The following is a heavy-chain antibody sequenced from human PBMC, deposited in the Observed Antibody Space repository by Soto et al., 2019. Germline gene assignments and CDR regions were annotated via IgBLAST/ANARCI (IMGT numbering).Heavy chain of an antibody. J-gene: IGHJ4*02. CDR1: GGSVTSGNYY. CDR2: IYYSGST. V-gene: IGHV4-61*01. D-gene: IGHD2-21*02. CDR3: ARGPVVTPFVDY. Sequence: SETLSLTCTVSGGSVTSGNYYWSWIRQPPGKGLEWIGHIYYSGSTNYNPSPKSRVTITVDASKNQFTLKLSSVTAEDTAIYYCARGPVVTPFVDYWGQGTLVTVSS.